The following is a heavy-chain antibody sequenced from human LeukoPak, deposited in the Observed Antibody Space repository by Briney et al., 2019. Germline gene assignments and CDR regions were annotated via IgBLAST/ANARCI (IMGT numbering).Heavy chain of an antibody. V-gene: IGHV4-31*03. J-gene: IGHJ4*02. D-gene: IGHD3-3*01. CDR3: ARGVLRFLEWLPGPFDY. CDR2: IYYSGST. CDR1: GGSISSGGYY. Sequence: SETLSLTCTVSGGSISSGGYYWSWLRQHPGKGLEWIGYIYYSGSTYYNPSLKSRVTISVDTSKNQFSLKLSSVTAADTAVYYCARGVLRFLEWLPGPFDYWGQGTLVTVSS.